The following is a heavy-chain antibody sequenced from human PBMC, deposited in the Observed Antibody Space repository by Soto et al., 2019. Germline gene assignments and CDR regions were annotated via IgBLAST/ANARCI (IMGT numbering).Heavy chain of an antibody. CDR2: ISASGRDI. V-gene: IGHV3-23*01. J-gene: IGHJ4*02. Sequence: GGSLRLSCGASGFTFSNFAMSWVRQAPGRGLEWVSGISASGRDIHYADSVKDRFTVSRDNSKNTLYLQMNSLRAEDTAIYYCAKGKTSGWYYFDYWGQGALVTSPQ. CDR3: AKGKTSGWYYFDY. CDR1: GFTFSNFA. D-gene: IGHD6-19*01.